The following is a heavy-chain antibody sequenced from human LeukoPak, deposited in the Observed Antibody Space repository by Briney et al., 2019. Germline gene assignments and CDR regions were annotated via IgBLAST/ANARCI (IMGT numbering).Heavy chain of an antibody. CDR3: ARDDSETYYYYGMDV. J-gene: IGHJ6*02. CDR1: GGTFISYA. V-gene: IGHV1-69*13. D-gene: IGHD2-21*02. CDR2: IIPIFGTA. Sequence: ASVKVSCKASGGTFISYAISWVRQAPGQGLEWMGGIIPIFGTANYAQKFQGRVTITADESTSTAYMELSSLRSEDTAVYYCARDDSETYYYYGMDVWGQGTTVTVSS.